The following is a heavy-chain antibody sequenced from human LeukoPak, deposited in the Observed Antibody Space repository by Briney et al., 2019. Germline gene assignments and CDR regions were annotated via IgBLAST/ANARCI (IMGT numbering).Heavy chain of an antibody. V-gene: IGHV4-39*07. J-gene: IGHJ3*02. CDR3: ARDSFGVNAFSI. D-gene: IGHD3-10*01. CDR1: GGSISSSYSY. Sequence: SETLSLTCTVSGGSISSSYSYWGWIRQPPGKGLEWIGNIYYSGSTYYNPSLKSRVTISVDTSKNHFSLKLNSVTAADTAVYYCARDSFGVNAFSIWGQGTVGTVSS. CDR2: IYYSGST.